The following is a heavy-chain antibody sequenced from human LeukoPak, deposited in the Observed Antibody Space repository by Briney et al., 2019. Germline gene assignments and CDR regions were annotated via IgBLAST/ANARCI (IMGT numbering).Heavy chain of an antibody. CDR2: IYHSGST. J-gene: IGHJ4*02. CDR3: ARAACEGSSTSCHPYYFDY. D-gene: IGHD2-2*01. Sequence: SQTLSLTCTVSGGSISSGGYYWSWIRQPPGKGLEWIGYIYHSGSTYYNPSLKSRVTISVDRSKNQFSLNLSSVTAADTAVYYCARAACEGSSTSCHPYYFDYWGQGTLVTVSS. V-gene: IGHV4-30-2*01. CDR1: GGSISSGGYY.